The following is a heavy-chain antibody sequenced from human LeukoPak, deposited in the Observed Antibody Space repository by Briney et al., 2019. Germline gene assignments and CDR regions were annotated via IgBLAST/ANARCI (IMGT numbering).Heavy chain of an antibody. D-gene: IGHD2-2*01. CDR3: ARGRTPTENWFDP. CDR1: GYTFTGYY. Sequence: ASVKVSCKASGYTFTGYYMHWVRQAPGQGLEWMGWINPNSGGTNYAQKFQGRVTMTRDTSISTAYMELSRLRSDDTAVYYCARGRTPTENWFDPWGQGTLVTVSS. J-gene: IGHJ5*02. V-gene: IGHV1-2*02. CDR2: INPNSGGT.